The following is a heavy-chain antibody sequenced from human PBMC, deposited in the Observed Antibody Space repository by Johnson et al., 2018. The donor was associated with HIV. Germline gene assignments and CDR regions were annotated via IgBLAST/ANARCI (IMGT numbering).Heavy chain of an antibody. CDR3: ARDRGLWERNGAGAFDI. Sequence: QVQLVESGGGVVQPGGSLRLSCAASGFTFRDYGMHWVRQAPGKGLEWVAFIQYDGSNKYYADSVRGRFTISRDNSKNTLYLQMNSLRAEDTAVYYCARDRGLWERNGAGAFDIWGQGTMVTVSS. J-gene: IGHJ3*02. V-gene: IGHV3-30*02. D-gene: IGHD1-26*01. CDR2: IQYDGSNK. CDR1: GFTFRDYG.